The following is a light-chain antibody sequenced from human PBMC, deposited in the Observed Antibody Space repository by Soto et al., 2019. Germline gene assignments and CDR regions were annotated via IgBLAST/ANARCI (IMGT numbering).Light chain of an antibody. CDR1: QSVSSSY. V-gene: IGKV3-20*01. CDR2: GAS. Sequence: EIVLTQSPGTLPLPPGERATLSCRASQSVSSSYLAWYQQKPGQAPRLLTYGASSRATGIPDRFSGSGSGTDFTLTISRLEPEDFAVYYCQQYGSSPLTFGGGTKVEIK. CDR3: QQYGSSPLT. J-gene: IGKJ4*01.